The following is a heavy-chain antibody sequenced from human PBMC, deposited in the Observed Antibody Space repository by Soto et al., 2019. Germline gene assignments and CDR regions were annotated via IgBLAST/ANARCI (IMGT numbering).Heavy chain of an antibody. CDR1: GFTFSSYA. CDR3: ARAMGELLWFGELAGALSGAYGMDV. D-gene: IGHD3-10*01. Sequence: GGSLRLSCAASGFTFSSYAMHWVRQAPGKGLEWVAVISFDGSNKYYADSVKGRFTISRDNSKNTLYLQMNSLRAEDTAVYYCARAMGELLWFGELAGALSGAYGMDVWGQGTTVTVSS. V-gene: IGHV3-30-3*01. CDR2: ISFDGSNK. J-gene: IGHJ6*02.